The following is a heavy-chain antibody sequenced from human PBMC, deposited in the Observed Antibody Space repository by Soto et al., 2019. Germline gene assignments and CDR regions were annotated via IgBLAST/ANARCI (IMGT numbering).Heavy chain of an antibody. Sequence: GASVKVSCKTSGGTFSSYAISWVRQAPGQGLEWMGGIVPLFRTTNYAQKFQGRVTMTRDTSISTAYMELSRLRSDDTAVYYCARSAVGSPWFDPWGQGTLVTVSS. CDR1: GGTFSSYA. CDR3: ARSAVGSPWFDP. V-gene: IGHV1-69*05. CDR2: IVPLFRTT. J-gene: IGHJ5*02.